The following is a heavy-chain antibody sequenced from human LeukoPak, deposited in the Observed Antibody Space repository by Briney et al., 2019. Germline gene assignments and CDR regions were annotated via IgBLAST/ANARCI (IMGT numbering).Heavy chain of an antibody. V-gene: IGHV4-59*12. Sequence: PSETLSLTCTVSGGSISSYYWSWIRQPPGKGLEWIGYIYYSGSTSYNPSLKSRVTISVDTSKKQFSLKLSSVTAADTAVYYCARRTFGGVIAYWGQGTLVTVSS. D-gene: IGHD3-16*02. CDR1: GGSISSYY. CDR2: IYYSGST. J-gene: IGHJ4*02. CDR3: ARRTFGGVIAY.